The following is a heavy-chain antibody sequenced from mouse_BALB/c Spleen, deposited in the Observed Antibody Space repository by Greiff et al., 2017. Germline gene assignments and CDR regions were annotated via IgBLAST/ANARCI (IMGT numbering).Heavy chain of an antibody. Sequence: VQLQQSGPELVKPGASVRISCKASGYTFTSYYIHWVKQRPGQGLEWIGWIYPGNVNTKYNEKFKGKATLTADKSSSTAYMQLSSLTSEDSAVYFCARGYGSSYGWYFDVWGAGSTVTVSS. V-gene: IGHV1S56*01. CDR2: IYPGNVNT. CDR1: GYTFTSYY. CDR3: ARGYGSSYGWYFDV. D-gene: IGHD1-1*01. J-gene: IGHJ1*01.